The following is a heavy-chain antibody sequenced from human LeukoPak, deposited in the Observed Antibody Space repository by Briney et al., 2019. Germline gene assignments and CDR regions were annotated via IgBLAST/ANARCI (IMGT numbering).Heavy chain of an antibody. CDR2: IYYSGST. J-gene: IGHJ4*02. CDR3: ARAVTSSGWYYFDY. D-gene: IGHD6-19*01. CDR1: GGSISSYY. V-gene: IGHV4-59*01. Sequence: SETLSLTCTVSGGSISSYYWSWIRQPPGKGLEWIGYIYYSGSTNYNPSLKSRVTIPVDTSKNQFSLKLSSVTAADTAVYYCARAVTSSGWYYFDYWGQGTLVTVSS.